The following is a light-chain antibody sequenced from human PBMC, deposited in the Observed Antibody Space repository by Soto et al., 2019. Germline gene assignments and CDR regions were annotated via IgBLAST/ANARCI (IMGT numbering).Light chain of an antibody. J-gene: IGKJ2*01. Sequence: ETVMTQSPATLSVSPGESATLSCRASQNVNTNLAWFQQKPGQAPRVLIHGASTRATGVPARFSGSGSGTEFTLTISRLKSEDFAVYYCQHYNSWPRTFGQGTKLEIK. CDR1: QNVNTN. CDR3: QHYNSWPRT. CDR2: GAS. V-gene: IGKV3-15*01.